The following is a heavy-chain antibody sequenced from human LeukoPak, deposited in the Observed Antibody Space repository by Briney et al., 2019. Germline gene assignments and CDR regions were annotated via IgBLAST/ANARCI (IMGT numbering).Heavy chain of an antibody. J-gene: IGHJ4*02. D-gene: IGHD6-13*01. Sequence: GGSLRLSCAASGFTFSSYAMSWVRQAPGKGLEWVSAFSGNGGSTYYADSMKGRFTISRDNSKNTLYLQMNSLRAEDTAVYYCAKVVPAIAAADLTYWGQGTLVTVSS. V-gene: IGHV3-23*01. CDR1: GFTFSSYA. CDR2: FSGNGGST. CDR3: AKVVPAIAAADLTY.